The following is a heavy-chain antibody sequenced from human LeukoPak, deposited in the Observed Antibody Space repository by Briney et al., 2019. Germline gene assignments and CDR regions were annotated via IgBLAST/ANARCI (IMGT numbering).Heavy chain of an antibody. CDR3: ARDFYDYGDYGGGY. D-gene: IGHD4-17*01. CDR2: IIPIFGTA. V-gene: IGHV1-69*05. Sequence: SVKVSCKASGGTFSSYAISWVRQAPGQELEWMGGIIPIFGTANYAQKFQGRVTITTDESTSTAYMELSSLRSEDTAVYYCARDFYDYGDYGGGYWGQGTLVTVSS. J-gene: IGHJ4*02. CDR1: GGTFSSYA.